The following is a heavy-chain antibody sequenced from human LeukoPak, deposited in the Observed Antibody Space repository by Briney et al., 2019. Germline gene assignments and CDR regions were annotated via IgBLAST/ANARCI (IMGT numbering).Heavy chain of an antibody. J-gene: IGHJ3*02. CDR1: GFTFSSYA. V-gene: IGHV3-23*01. D-gene: IGHD2-8*01. CDR3: AKDPNGDYIGAFDN. CDR2: ITSSGGTT. Sequence: GGSLRLSCAASGFTFSSYAMTWVRQVPGKGLEWVSAITSSGGTTKYADSVKGRFTISRDNSKDTLYLQMNSLRAEDTAIYYCAKDPNGDYIGAFDNWGQGTMVTVSS.